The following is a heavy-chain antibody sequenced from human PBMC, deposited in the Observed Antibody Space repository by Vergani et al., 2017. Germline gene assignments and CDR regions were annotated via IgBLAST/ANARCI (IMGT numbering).Heavy chain of an antibody. V-gene: IGHV4-39*02. CDR2: ISSNGSP. CDR1: GDSISRSHYY. D-gene: IGHD3-10*01. CDR3: ARPVGPSAIADGYHV. Sequence: QLQLQESGPGLVKPSETLSLSCRVSGDSISRSHYYWGFIRQPPGEGLEWIGFISSNGSPYYNPTLKSRRDFSVDTSKNLFSLRLKSVTATDTGMYYCARPVGPSAIADGYHVWGQGRMVTVS. J-gene: IGHJ3*01.